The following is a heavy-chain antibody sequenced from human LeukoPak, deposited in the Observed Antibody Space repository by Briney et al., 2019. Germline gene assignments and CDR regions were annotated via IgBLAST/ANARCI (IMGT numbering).Heavy chain of an antibody. J-gene: IGHJ6*03. CDR2: IYHSGST. D-gene: IGHD1-7*01. V-gene: IGHV4-38-2*02. CDR1: GYSISSGYY. Sequence: SETLSLTCTVSGYSISSGYYWGWIRQPPGKGLEWIGSIYHSGSTYYNPSLKSRVTISVDTSKNQFSLKLSSVTAADTAVYYCGRRDGTSPYYMDVWGKGTTVTVSS. CDR3: GRRDGTSPYYMDV.